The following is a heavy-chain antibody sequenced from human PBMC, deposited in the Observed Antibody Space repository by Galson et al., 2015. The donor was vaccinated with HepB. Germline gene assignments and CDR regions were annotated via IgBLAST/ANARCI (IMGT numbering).Heavy chain of an antibody. V-gene: IGHV1-69*10. CDR1: GGTFSSYT. CDR2: IIPILGIA. D-gene: IGHD6-19*01. Sequence: VKVSCKASGGTFSSYTISWVRQAPGQGLEWMGRIIPILGIANYAQKFQGRVTITADKSTSTAYMELSSLRSEDTAVYYCARDSSGPPWYFDLWGRGTLVTVSS. J-gene: IGHJ2*01. CDR3: ARDSSGPPWYFDL.